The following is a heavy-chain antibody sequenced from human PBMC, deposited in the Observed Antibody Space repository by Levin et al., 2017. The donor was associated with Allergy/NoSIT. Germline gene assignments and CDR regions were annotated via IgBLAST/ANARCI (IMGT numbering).Heavy chain of an antibody. CDR1: GFTFSGYS. CDR2: ISNSGTTT. V-gene: IGHV3-48*01. Sequence: GGSLRLSCAASGFTFSGYSMNWVRQAPGKGLEWISYISNSGTTTSYADSVKGRFTISRDNAKSSLFLQMNSLRAEDTAVYFCATAAAFVLSHDYWVQGTLVTVSS. D-gene: IGHD6-13*01. J-gene: IGHJ4*02. CDR3: ATAAAFVLSHDY.